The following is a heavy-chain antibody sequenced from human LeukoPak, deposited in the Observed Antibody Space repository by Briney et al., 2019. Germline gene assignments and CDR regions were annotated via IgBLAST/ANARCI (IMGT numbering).Heavy chain of an antibody. Sequence: TPSETLSLTCTVSGGSISSYYWSWLRQPPGKGLEWIGYIYYSGSTNYNPSLKSRVTISLDTSKSQFSLKLTSVTPADTAVYYCARGGIVGSRTNWFDPWGQGILVTVSS. V-gene: IGHV4-59*01. CDR1: GGSISSYY. CDR2: IYYSGST. J-gene: IGHJ5*02. CDR3: ARGGIVGSRTNWFDP. D-gene: IGHD1-26*01.